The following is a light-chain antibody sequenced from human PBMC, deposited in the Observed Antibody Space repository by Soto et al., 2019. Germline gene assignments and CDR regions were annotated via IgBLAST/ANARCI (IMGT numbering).Light chain of an antibody. CDR2: DAS. V-gene: IGKV3-15*01. CDR3: QQYNNWPPWT. CDR1: QSVSSSY. Sequence: DIVLTQSQGTLSLSPGERATLSCRASQSVSSSYLAWYQQKSGQAPRLLIYDASTRATGIPARFSGSGSGTEFTLTISSPQSEDFAVYFCQQYNNWPPWTFGQGTKVDIK. J-gene: IGKJ1*01.